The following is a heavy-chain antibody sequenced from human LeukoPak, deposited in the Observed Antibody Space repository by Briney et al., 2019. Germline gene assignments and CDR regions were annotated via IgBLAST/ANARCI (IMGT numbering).Heavy chain of an antibody. V-gene: IGHV4-59*12. D-gene: IGHD3-22*01. CDR3: ARMVSGYYDSSGYPNWFDP. CDR1: GGSFSGYY. Sequence: PSETLSLTCAVYGGSFSGYYWSWIRQPPGKGLEWIGYIYYSGSTNYNPSLKSRVTISVDTSKNQFSLKLSSVTAADTAVYYCARMVSGYYDSSGYPNWFDPWGQGTLVTVSS. J-gene: IGHJ5*02. CDR2: IYYSGST.